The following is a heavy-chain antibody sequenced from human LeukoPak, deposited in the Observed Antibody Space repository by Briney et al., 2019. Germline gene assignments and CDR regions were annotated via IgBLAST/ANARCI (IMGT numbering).Heavy chain of an antibody. V-gene: IGHV4-59*08. Sequence: PSETLSLTCTVSGGSISSHLWNWIRQTPGEGLEWLGRISYSGSTIYNPSLKSRITISVDTSKDQFSLKLSSVTAADTAVYYCARRQTEAAGYADNGNWLDPWGQGTLVTVSP. J-gene: IGHJ5*02. CDR3: ARRQTEAAGYADNGNWLDP. CDR2: ISYSGST. D-gene: IGHD5-12*01. CDR1: GGSISSHL.